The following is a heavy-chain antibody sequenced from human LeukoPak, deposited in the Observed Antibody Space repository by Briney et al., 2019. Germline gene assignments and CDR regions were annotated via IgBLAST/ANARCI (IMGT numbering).Heavy chain of an antibody. CDR2: IKQDGSEK. V-gene: IGHV3-7*01. D-gene: IGHD2-15*01. Sequence: QPGGSLRLSCAASGFTFSSYWMSWVRQAPGKGLEWVANIKQDGSEKYYVDSVKGRFTISRDNAKNSLYLQMSSLRVEDTAVYYCARYCSGGSCYDYWGQGTLVTVSS. J-gene: IGHJ4*02. CDR3: ARYCSGGSCYDY. CDR1: GFTFSSYW.